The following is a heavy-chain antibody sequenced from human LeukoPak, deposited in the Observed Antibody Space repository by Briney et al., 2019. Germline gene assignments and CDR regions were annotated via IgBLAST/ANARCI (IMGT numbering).Heavy chain of an antibody. CDR2: ISYDASDN. V-gene: IGHV3-30*03. CDR1: GFSFSSYG. Sequence: GRSLRLSCAASGFSFSSYGMHWVRQAPGKGLDWVAVISYDASDNNYADSVKGRFTISRDNAKSSLYLQMNSLRAEDTAVYYCARNMGYYYDSSGYYLDAFDIWGQGTMVTVSS. D-gene: IGHD3-22*01. CDR3: ARNMGYYYDSSGYYLDAFDI. J-gene: IGHJ3*02.